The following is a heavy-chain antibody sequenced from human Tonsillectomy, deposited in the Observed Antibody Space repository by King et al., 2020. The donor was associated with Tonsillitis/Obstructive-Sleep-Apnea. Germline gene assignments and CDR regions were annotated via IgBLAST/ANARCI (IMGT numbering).Heavy chain of an antibody. V-gene: IGHV3-30*18. CDR1: GFTFSSYG. CDR3: AKERRYGAGGKGQVDYYGMDV. J-gene: IGHJ6*02. D-gene: IGHD1-26*01. CDR2: ISYDGSNK. Sequence: QLVQSGGGVVQPGRSLRLSCAASGFTFSSYGMHWVRQAPGKGLEWVAVISYDGSNKYYADSVKGRFTISRDNSKNTLYLQMNSLRAEDTAVYYCAKERRYGAGGKGQVDYYGMDVWGQGTTVTVSS.